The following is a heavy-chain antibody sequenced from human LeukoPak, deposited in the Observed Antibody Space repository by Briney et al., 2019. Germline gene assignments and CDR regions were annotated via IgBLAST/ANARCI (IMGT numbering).Heavy chain of an antibody. V-gene: IGHV4-31*03. CDR1: GGSISSGGYY. CDR3: ARESYDSSGKPGGFDY. Sequence: PSQTLSLTCTVSGGSISSGGYYWSWLRQHPGKGLEWIGYIYYSGSTYCNPSLKSRVTISVDTSKNQFSLKLSSVTAADTAVYYCARESYDSSGKPGGFDYWGQGTLVTVSS. J-gene: IGHJ4*02. D-gene: IGHD3-22*01. CDR2: IYYSGST.